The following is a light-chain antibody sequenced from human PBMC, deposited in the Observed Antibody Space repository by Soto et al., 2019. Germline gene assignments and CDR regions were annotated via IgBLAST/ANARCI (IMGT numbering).Light chain of an antibody. V-gene: IGLV2-14*01. CDR1: SSDVGGYNY. Sequence: HSVLTQPPSVSGFPGQSITISYTGTSSDVGGYNYVSWYQQHPGKAPKLMIYDVSNRPSGVSNRFSGSKSGNTASLTISGLQAEDEADYYCSSYTSSSTYVFGTGTKVTVL. CDR2: DVS. J-gene: IGLJ1*01. CDR3: SSYTSSSTYV.